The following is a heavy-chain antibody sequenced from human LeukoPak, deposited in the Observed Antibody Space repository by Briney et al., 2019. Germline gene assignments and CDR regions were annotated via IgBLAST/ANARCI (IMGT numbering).Heavy chain of an antibody. J-gene: IGHJ4*02. V-gene: IGHV3-30*18. D-gene: IGHD4-17*01. CDR1: GFTFSSYG. Sequence: PGGSLRLSCAASGFTFSSYGMHWVRQAPGKGLEWVAVISYDGSNKYYADSVKGRFTISRDNSKNTLYLQMNSLRAEDTAVYYCAKLTYGDSRGYYFDYWGQGTLVTVSS. CDR3: AKLTYGDSRGYYFDY. CDR2: ISYDGSNK.